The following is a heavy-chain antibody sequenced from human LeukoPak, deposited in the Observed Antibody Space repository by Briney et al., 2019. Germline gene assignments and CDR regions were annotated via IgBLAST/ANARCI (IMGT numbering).Heavy chain of an antibody. CDR2: IYSGGST. Sequence: GGSLRLSCAASGFTVSSNYMSWVRQAPGKGLEWVSVIYSGGSTSYADSVKGRFTISRDNSKNTLYLQMNSLRAEDTAVYYCASRTTVTTDRFWFDPWGQGTLVTVSS. CDR1: GFTVSSNY. V-gene: IGHV3-53*01. D-gene: IGHD4-11*01. J-gene: IGHJ5*02. CDR3: ASRTTVTTDRFWFDP.